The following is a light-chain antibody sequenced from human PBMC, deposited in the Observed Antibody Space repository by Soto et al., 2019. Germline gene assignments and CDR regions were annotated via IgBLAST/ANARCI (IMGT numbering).Light chain of an antibody. CDR2: RNN. CDR1: SSNIGSNY. V-gene: IGLV1-47*01. J-gene: IGLJ2*01. Sequence: QSVLTQPPSASGTPGQRVTISCSGSSSNIGSNYVYWYQQLPGTAPKRLIYRNNQRPSGVPDRISGSKSGTSASLAISGLRAEDDADYYCAAWDDSLSGVVFGGGTKLTVL. CDR3: AAWDDSLSGVV.